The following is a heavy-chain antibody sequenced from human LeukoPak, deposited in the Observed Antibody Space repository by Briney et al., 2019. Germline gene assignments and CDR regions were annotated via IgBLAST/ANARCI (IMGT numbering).Heavy chain of an antibody. CDR3: ARAYSNYVWGIWFDP. CDR2: IYHSGST. J-gene: IGHJ5*02. V-gene: IGHV4-38-2*02. Sequence: SETLSLTCTVSGYSISSGYYWGWIRQPPGKGLEWIGSIYHSGSTYYNPSLKSRVTISVDTSKNQFSLKLSSVTAADTAVYYCARAYSNYVWGIWFDPWGQGTLVTVSS. CDR1: GYSISSGYY. D-gene: IGHD4-11*01.